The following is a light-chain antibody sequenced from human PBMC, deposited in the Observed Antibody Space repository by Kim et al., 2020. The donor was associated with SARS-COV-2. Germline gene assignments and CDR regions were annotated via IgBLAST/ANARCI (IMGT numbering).Light chain of an antibody. Sequence: SYELTQPPSVSVAPGKTARITCGGNNIGSKSVHWYQQKPGQAPVLVIYYDSDRPSGIPERFSGSNSGNTATLTISRVEAGDEADYYCQVWDSGSDHLLFGGGTKLTVL. CDR1: NIGSKS. J-gene: IGLJ3*02. CDR2: YDS. CDR3: QVWDSGSDHLL. V-gene: IGLV3-21*04.